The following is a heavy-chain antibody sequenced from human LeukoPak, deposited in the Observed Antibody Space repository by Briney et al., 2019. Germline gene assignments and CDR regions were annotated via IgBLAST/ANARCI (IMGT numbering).Heavy chain of an antibody. Sequence: ASVKVSCKASGYTFTGYYMHWVRQAPGQGLEWMGWINPNSGGTNYAQKFQGRVTMTRDTSISTAYMELNRLRSDDTAVYYCARDRWFGEPAATFVDVWGQGTTVTVSS. CDR3: ARDRWFGEPAATFVDV. D-gene: IGHD3-10*01. J-gene: IGHJ6*02. V-gene: IGHV1-2*02. CDR1: GYTFTGYY. CDR2: INPNSGGT.